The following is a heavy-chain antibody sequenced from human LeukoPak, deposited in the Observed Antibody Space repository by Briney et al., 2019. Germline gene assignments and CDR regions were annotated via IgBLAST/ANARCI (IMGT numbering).Heavy chain of an antibody. D-gene: IGHD3-10*01. CDR1: GGSFSGYY. Sequence: PSETLSLTCAVYGGSFSGYYGSWIRQPPGKGLEWIGEINHSGSTNYNPSLKSRVTISVDTSKNQFSLKLSSVTAADTAVYYCARGRYGSGSYWYWGQGTLVTVSS. CDR3: ARGRYGSGSYWY. CDR2: INHSGST. V-gene: IGHV4-34*01. J-gene: IGHJ4*02.